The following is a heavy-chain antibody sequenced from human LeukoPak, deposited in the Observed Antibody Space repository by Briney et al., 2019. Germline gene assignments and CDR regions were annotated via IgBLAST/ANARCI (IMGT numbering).Heavy chain of an antibody. CDR2: INHSGST. J-gene: IGHJ4*02. Sequence: PSETLSLTCAVYGGSFSGYYWSWIRQPPGKGLEWIGGINHSGSTNYNPSLKSRVTISVDTSKNQFSLKLTSVTAADTAVYYCAREHPVAIAADYWGQGTLVTVSS. CDR3: AREHPVAIAADY. D-gene: IGHD6-25*01. CDR1: GGSFSGYY. V-gene: IGHV4-34*01.